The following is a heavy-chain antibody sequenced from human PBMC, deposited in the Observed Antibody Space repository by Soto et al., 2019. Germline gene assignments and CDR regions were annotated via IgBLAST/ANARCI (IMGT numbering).Heavy chain of an antibody. Sequence: GGSLRLSCAASGFTFSSYAMSWVRQAPGKGLEWVSAISGSGGSTYYADSVKGRFTISGDNSKNTLYLQMNSLRAEDTAVYYCAKDVESYYGSGSSHFDYWGQGTLVTVSS. J-gene: IGHJ4*02. CDR1: GFTFSSYA. CDR3: AKDVESYYGSGSSHFDY. D-gene: IGHD3-10*01. CDR2: ISGSGGST. V-gene: IGHV3-23*01.